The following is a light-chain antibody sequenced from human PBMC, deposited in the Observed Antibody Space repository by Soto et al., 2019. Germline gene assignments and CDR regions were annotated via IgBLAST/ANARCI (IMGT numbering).Light chain of an antibody. V-gene: IGKV1-8*01. CDR3: HQYYSYPLR. CDR2: AAS. Sequence: AIRMTQSPSSFSASTGDRVTITCRASQGISSYLAWYQQKPGKAPKLLIYAASTLQSGVPSRFSGSGSGTDFTLTISCLQSEDFATYYCHQYYSYPLRFGQGTKVEIK. J-gene: IGKJ1*01. CDR1: QGISSY.